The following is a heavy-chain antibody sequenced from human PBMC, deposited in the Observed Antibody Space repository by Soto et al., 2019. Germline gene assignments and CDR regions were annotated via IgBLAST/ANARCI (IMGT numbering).Heavy chain of an antibody. J-gene: IGHJ5*02. CDR2: ISAYNGNT. CDR1: GYTFTSYA. Sequence: GASVKVSCKASGYTFTSYAMHWVRQAPGQGLEWMGWISAYNGNTNYAQKLQGRVTMTTDTSTSTAYMELRSLRSDGTAVYYCARVVKDIVVVPAATNWFDPWGQGTLVTVSS. V-gene: IGHV1-18*01. CDR3: ARVVKDIVVVPAATNWFDP. D-gene: IGHD2-2*01.